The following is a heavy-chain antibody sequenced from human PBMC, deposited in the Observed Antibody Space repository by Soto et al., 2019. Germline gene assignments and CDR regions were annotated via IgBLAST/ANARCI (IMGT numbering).Heavy chain of an antibody. CDR2: ISPMFGAA. CDR3: AREVQVQTPAFVY. CDR1: GGTFNTYA. V-gene: IGHV1-69*19. D-gene: IGHD3-10*01. J-gene: IGHJ4*02. Sequence: QVQLVQSGAEMKKPGSSVKVSCQSSGGTFNTYAMNWVRQAPGPGPEWMGDISPMFGAANYAAKFQGRVTITADDSTGTSYMQLSSLTSEDTALYFCAREVQVQTPAFVYWGQGTLVTVAS.